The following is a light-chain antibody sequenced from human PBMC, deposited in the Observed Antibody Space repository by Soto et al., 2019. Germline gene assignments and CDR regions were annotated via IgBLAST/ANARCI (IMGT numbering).Light chain of an antibody. J-gene: IGKJ2*01. Sequence: DIQMTQSPSSLSASIGDRVTITCRASQPFRNYLNWYLQKPGRAPKLLIYEASNLHAGVPSRFSGSGSGADYTFTISSLQPDDMGTYYCPPYDNPPYPFGQGPKLEIK. V-gene: IGKV1-33*01. CDR2: EAS. CDR1: QPFRNY. CDR3: PPYDNPPYP.